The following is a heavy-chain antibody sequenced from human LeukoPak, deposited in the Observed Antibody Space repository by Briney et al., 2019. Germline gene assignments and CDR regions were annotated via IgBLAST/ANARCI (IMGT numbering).Heavy chain of an antibody. CDR2: ISYRGTT. CDR1: GDSMINNYF. CDR3: VRRNTVTTSPTRYDGFDL. Sequence: SETLSLTCTVSGDSMINNYFWDWIRQPPGKGLEWIGSISYRGTTYYNPSLKSRVTISVDTSKNQFFLNLTSVTAADTAVFYCVRRNTVTTSPTRYDGFDLWGQGTIVAVSS. D-gene: IGHD4-17*01. V-gene: IGHV4-39*01. J-gene: IGHJ3*01.